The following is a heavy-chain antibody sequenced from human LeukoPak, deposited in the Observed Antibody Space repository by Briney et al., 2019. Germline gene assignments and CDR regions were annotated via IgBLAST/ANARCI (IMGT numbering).Heavy chain of an antibody. V-gene: IGHV1-2*02. Sequence: GASVKVSCKASGYNFTGNYMHWVRQAPGRGLEWMGWINSNSGGTKYAQQFQGRITMTRDTSIRTAYMELRSLRSDDTAMYYCARSLVNWGRGTLVTVSS. CDR3: ARSLVN. D-gene: IGHD6-6*01. CDR2: INSNSGGT. J-gene: IGHJ4*02. CDR1: GYNFTGNY.